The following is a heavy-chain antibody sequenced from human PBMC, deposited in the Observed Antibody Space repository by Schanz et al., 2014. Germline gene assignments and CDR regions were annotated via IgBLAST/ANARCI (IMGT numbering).Heavy chain of an antibody. V-gene: IGHV1-18*04. CDR3: ARDRDQWDVNCCDY. D-gene: IGHD1-26*01. Sequence: QVQWVQSGADVKKPGTAVKVSCKASEYTFTRHYMHWVRQAPGQGLEWMGRISVYNGNTNYAQKGQGRVTMTTDTSTSTAYMELRSLRSEDTAVYYCARDRDQWDVNCCDYWGQGTLVTVSS. CDR2: ISVYNGNT. CDR1: EYTFTRHY. J-gene: IGHJ4*02.